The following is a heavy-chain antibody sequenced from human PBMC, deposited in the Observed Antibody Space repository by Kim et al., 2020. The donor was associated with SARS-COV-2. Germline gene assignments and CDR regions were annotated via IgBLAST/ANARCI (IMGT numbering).Heavy chain of an antibody. V-gene: IGHV3-48*04. Sequence: GGSLRLSCAASGFTFSSYSMNWVRQAPGKGLEWVSYISSSSSTIYYADSVKGRFTISRDNAKNSLYLQMNSLRAEDTAVYYCARDLFWSGHSPQVYWGQGTLVTVSS. CDR2: ISSSSSTI. CDR3: ARDLFWSGHSPQVY. J-gene: IGHJ4*02. CDR1: GFTFSSYS. D-gene: IGHD3-3*01.